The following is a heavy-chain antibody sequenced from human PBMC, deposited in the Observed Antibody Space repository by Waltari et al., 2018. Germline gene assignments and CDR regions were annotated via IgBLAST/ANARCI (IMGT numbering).Heavy chain of an antibody. V-gene: IGHV1-8*03. D-gene: IGHD1-26*01. CDR2: VNPNSGNT. J-gene: IGHJ3*02. CDR1: GYTFTSYD. Sequence: QVPLVQSGAEVKKPGASVKVSCKASGYTFTSYDINWVRQATGQGLEWSGWVNPNSGNTGYAQKFQGRVNVPRNTSISTAYMELSSLRSEDTAVYYCARGWYGGSYSRAFEIWGQGTMVTVSS. CDR3: ARGWYGGSYSRAFEI.